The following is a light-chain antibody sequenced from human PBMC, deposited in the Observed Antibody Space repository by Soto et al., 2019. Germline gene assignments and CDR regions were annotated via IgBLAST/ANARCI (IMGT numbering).Light chain of an antibody. Sequence: QSALTQPASVSGSPGQSITISCTGTSSDVGGYKYVSWYQQHPGKAPKLMIYEVSNRPSGVSNRFSGSKSGNTASLTISGLQAEDEADYYCSLYTSSSTYVFGTGTQLTVL. CDR2: EVS. CDR1: SSDVGGYKY. V-gene: IGLV2-14*01. J-gene: IGLJ1*01. CDR3: SLYTSSSTYV.